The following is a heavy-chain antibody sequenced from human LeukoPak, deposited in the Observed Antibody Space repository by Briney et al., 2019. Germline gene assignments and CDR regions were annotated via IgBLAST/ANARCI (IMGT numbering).Heavy chain of an antibody. CDR1: GGSISSSSYY. CDR3: ARVTGYMTEDYFDY. J-gene: IGHJ4*02. CDR2: IHYSGST. V-gene: IGHV4-39*07. Sequence: SETLSLTCTVSGGSISSSSYYWAWIRQPPGKGLEWIGSIHYSGSTYYNPSLQSRVTISIDTSKNQFSLKLRFVTAADTAVYYCARVTGYMTEDYFDYWGQGTLITVSS. D-gene: IGHD6-13*01.